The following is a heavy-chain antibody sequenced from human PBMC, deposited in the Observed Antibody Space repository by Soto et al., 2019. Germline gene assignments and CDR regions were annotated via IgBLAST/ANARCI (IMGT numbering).Heavy chain of an antibody. Sequence: GSLRLSCAASGFTFSSYSMNWARQAPGKGLEWVSSISSSSSYIYYADSVKGRFTISRDNAKNSLYLQTNSLRAEDTAVYYCARDDDYDYGMDVWGQGTTVTVSS. V-gene: IGHV3-21*01. CDR1: GFTFSSYS. J-gene: IGHJ6*02. CDR3: ARDDDYDYGMDV. CDR2: ISSSSSYI. D-gene: IGHD3-16*01.